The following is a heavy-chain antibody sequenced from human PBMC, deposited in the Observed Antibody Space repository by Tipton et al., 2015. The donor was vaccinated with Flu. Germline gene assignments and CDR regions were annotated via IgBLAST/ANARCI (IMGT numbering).Heavy chain of an antibody. Sequence: QVQLVQSGPEVKKPGSSVRVSCRPSGGTFSNYAFSWVRQAPGRGLEWLGNIKPIFTTIKYGQTSQGRVTITADDSTTTVYMELSSLRPEDTAMYYCARDVGGFGEFSLYFDSWGQGTLVTVSS. J-gene: IGHJ4*02. V-gene: IGHV1-69*18. CDR3: ARDVGGFGEFSLYFDS. CDR1: GGTFSNYA. CDR2: IKPIFTTI. D-gene: IGHD3-10*01.